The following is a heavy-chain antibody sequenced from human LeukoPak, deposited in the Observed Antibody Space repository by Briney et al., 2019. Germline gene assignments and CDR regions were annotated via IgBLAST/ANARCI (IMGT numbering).Heavy chain of an antibody. CDR1: GGSISSSS. D-gene: IGHD3-10*01. Sequence: ETLSLTCTVSGGSISSSSYYWGWIRQPPGKGLEWVSSISSSSSFRYYPDSVRGRFTISRDNAKNSLYLQMNSLRAEDTAVYYCTRASFGVGGSRYFDYWGQGILVTVSS. J-gene: IGHJ4*02. V-gene: IGHV3-21*01. CDR3: TRASFGVGGSRYFDY. CDR2: ISSSSSFR.